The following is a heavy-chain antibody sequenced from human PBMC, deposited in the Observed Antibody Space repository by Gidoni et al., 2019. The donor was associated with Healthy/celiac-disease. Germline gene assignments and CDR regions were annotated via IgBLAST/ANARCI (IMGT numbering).Heavy chain of an antibody. V-gene: IGHV3-30*18. CDR3: AKDFRSYSGSPLDFDY. J-gene: IGHJ4*02. CDR2: ISYDGSNK. D-gene: IGHD1-26*01. Sequence: QVQLVESGGGVVKPGRSLRLSCAASGFTLSSYGMHWVRQAPGKGLEWVAVISYDGSNKYYADSVKGRFTISRDNSKNTLYLQMNSLRAEDTAVYYCAKDFRSYSGSPLDFDYWGQGTLVTVSS. CDR1: GFTLSSYG.